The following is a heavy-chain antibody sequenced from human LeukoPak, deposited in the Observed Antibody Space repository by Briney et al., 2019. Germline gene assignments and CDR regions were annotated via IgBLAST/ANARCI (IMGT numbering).Heavy chain of an antibody. CDR3: ARDCTIAAAGICYYYYYGMDA. D-gene: IGHD6-13*01. CDR1: GGSISSYY. V-gene: IGHV4-4*07. J-gene: IGHJ6*02. Sequence: PSETLSLTCTVSGGSISSYYWSWIRQPAGKGLEWIGRIYTSGSTNYNPSLKSRATMSVDTSKNQFSLKLSSVTAADTAVYYCARDCTIAAAGICYYYYYGMDAWGQGTTVTVSS. CDR2: IYTSGST.